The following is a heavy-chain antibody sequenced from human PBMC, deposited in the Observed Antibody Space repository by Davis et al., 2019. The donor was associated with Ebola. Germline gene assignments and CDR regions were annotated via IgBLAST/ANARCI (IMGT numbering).Heavy chain of an antibody. V-gene: IGHV3-48*02. CDR3: ARASRHGEQQLVYYYYGMDV. Sequence: GESLKISCAASGFTFSSYSMNWVRQAPGKGLEWVSYISSSSSTIYYADSVKGRFTISRDNAKNSLYLQMNSLRDEDTAVYYCARASRHGEQQLVYYYYGMDVWGQGTTVTVSS. CDR1: GFTFSSYS. J-gene: IGHJ6*02. D-gene: IGHD6-13*01. CDR2: ISSSSSTI.